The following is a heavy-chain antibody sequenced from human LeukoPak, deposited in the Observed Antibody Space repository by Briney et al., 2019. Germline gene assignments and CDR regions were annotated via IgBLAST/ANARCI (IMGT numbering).Heavy chain of an antibody. Sequence: GGSLSLSCVASVFIFNSYRMSWLRQAPGKGLEWLANIKQDGSEKYYVDSVKGRFTISRDNAKNSLCLQMNSLRANDLTADDCAGYCNAKGSETDTFD. CDR3: AGYCNAKGSETDTFD. CDR2: IKQDGSEK. V-gene: IGHV3-7*01. CDR1: VFIFNSYR. D-gene: IGHD3-10*01. J-gene: IGHJ5*01.